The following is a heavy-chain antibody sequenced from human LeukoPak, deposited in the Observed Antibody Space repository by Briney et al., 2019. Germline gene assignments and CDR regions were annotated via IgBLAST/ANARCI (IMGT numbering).Heavy chain of an antibody. Sequence: GGSLRLSCAASGFAFSTYWMHWVRQAPGKGLVWVSRINSDGSSTSYADSVKGRFTISRDNAKNTLYLQMNSLRAEDTAVYYCAVRGVITTDRSDYWGQGTLVTVSS. V-gene: IGHV3-74*01. CDR1: GFAFSTYW. D-gene: IGHD3-10*01. CDR3: AVRGVITTDRSDY. CDR2: INSDGSST. J-gene: IGHJ4*02.